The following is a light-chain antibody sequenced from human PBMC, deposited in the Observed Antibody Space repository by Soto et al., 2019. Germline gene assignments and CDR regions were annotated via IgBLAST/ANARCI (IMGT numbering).Light chain of an antibody. V-gene: IGLV2-14*01. CDR1: SRDVGGYNY. J-gene: IGLJ1*01. Sequence: QYVLTQPASVSASPGQSIAISCTGSSRDVGGYNYVSWYQQHPGKAPKLMIYDVSNRPSGVSNRFSGSKSGNTASLTISGLQAEDEADYYCSSYTSSTTYVFGAGTKVTVL. CDR3: SSYTSSTTYV. CDR2: DVS.